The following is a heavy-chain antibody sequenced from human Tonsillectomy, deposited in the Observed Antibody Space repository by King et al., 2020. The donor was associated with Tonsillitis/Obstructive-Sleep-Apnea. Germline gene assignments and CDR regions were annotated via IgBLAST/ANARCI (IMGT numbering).Heavy chain of an antibody. V-gene: IGHV1-3*01. Sequence: QLVQSGAEVKKPGASVKVSCKASGYTFTSYAMHWVRQAPAQRLEWMGWINACNGNTKYSQKFQGRVTITRDTSASTAYMGLSSLRSEDTAVYYCARGENYCSGGSCYSVFDYWGQGTLVTVSS. J-gene: IGHJ4*02. CDR1: GYTFTSYA. CDR3: ARGENYCSGGSCYSVFDY. CDR2: INACNGNT. D-gene: IGHD2-15*01.